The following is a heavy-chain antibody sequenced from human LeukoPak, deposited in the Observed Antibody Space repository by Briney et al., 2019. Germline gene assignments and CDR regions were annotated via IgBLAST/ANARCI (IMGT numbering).Heavy chain of an antibody. D-gene: IGHD5-12*01. CDR2: ISWNSGSI. Sequence: PGGSLRLSCAASGFTFDDYAMHWVRQAPGKGLEWVSGISWNSGSIGYADSVKGRFTISRDNAKNSLYLQMNSLRAEDTALYYCAKGGWDIVATVGYWGQGTLVTVSS. CDR1: GFTFDDYA. J-gene: IGHJ4*02. V-gene: IGHV3-9*01. CDR3: AKGGWDIVATVGY.